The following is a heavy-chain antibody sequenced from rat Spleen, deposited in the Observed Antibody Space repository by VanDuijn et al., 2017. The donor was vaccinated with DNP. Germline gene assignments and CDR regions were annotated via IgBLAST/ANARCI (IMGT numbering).Heavy chain of an antibody. D-gene: IGHD4-3*01. J-gene: IGHJ1*01. CDR3: ARDNSAALYWYFDF. Sequence: EVQLQESGPGHVKPSQSLSLTCSVTGYSITSNYWGWIRKFPGNKMEWMAYISYSGTIGYNPSLRSRISITRDTSKNQFFLQLHSVTTADTATYYCARDNSAALYWYFDFWGPGTMVTVSS. CDR2: ISYSGTI. CDR1: GYSITSNY. V-gene: IGHV3-1*01.